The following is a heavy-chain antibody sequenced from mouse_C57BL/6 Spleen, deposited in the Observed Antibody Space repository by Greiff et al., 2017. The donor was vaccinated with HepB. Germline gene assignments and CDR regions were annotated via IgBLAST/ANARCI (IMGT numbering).Heavy chain of an antibody. D-gene: IGHD2-2*01. CDR2: IDPSDSYT. J-gene: IGHJ4*01. CDR3: ASGPRLPPMDY. Sequence: VQLQQPGAELVMPGASVKLSCKASGYTFTSYWMHWVKQRPGQGLEWIGEIDPSDSYTNYNQKLKGKSTLTVDKSSSTAYIQLSSLTSEDSAVYYCASGPRLPPMDYWGQGTSVTVSS. V-gene: IGHV1-69*01. CDR1: GYTFTSYW.